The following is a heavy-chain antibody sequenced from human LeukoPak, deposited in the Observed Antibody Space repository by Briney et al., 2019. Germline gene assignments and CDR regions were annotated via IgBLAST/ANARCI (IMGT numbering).Heavy chain of an antibody. V-gene: IGHV5-51*01. CDR2: IYSGDSET. D-gene: IGHD2-15*01. Sequence: GESLKISCKGSGYSFTTYCIGWVRQMPGKGREWMGIIYSGDSETRYSPSFQGQVTISADKSISTAYLQWSSLKASDTAMYYCARLRYCSGGSCYPDYWGQGTLITVSS. CDR3: ARLRYCSGGSCYPDY. CDR1: GYSFTTYC. J-gene: IGHJ4*02.